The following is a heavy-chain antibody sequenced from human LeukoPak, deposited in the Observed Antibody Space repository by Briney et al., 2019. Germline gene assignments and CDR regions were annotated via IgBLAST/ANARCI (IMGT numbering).Heavy chain of an antibody. J-gene: IGHJ6*03. D-gene: IGHD4-17*01. V-gene: IGHV1-69*06. CDR1: GGTFSSYA. Sequence: SVTVSCKASGGTFSSYAISWVRQAPGQGLEWMGGIIPIFGTANYAQKFQGRVTITADKSTSTAYMELSSLRSEDTAVYYCARSRPGFYGDYAPTTYYYYYYMDVWGKGTTVTVSS. CDR2: IIPIFGTA. CDR3: ARSRPGFYGDYAPTTYYYYYYMDV.